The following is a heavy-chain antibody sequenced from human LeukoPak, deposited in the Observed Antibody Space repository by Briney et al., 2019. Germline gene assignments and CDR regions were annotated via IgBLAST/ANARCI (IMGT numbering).Heavy chain of an antibody. CDR1: GYTFTSYG. CDR3: ARVVSVHLTGTMATPLAYNWFDP. Sequence: RASVKVSCKASGYTFTSYGISWVRQAPGQGLEWMGGIIPIFGTANYAQKFQGRVTITTDESTSTAYMELSSLRSEDTAVYYCARVVSVHLTGTMATPLAYNWFDPWGQGTLVTVSS. D-gene: IGHD5-24*01. V-gene: IGHV1-69*05. CDR2: IIPIFGTA. J-gene: IGHJ5*02.